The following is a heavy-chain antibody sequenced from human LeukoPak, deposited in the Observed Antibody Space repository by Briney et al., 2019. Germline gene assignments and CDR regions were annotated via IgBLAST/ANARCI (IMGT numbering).Heavy chain of an antibody. Sequence: PSETLSLTCTVSGGSISSYYWSWIRQPPGKGLEWIGYIYYGGSTNYNPSLKSRVTISVDTSKNQFSLKLSSVTAADTAVYYCARRLAGRYYFDYWGQGTLVTVSS. V-gene: IGHV4-59*08. D-gene: IGHD6-19*01. CDR1: GGSISSYY. CDR3: ARRLAGRYYFDY. J-gene: IGHJ4*02. CDR2: IYYGGST.